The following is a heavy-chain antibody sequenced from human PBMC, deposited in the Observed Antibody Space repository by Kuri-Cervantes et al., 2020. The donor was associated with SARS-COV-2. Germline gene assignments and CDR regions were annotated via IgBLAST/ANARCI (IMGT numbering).Heavy chain of an antibody. CDR2: IYPGDSDT. V-gene: IGHV5-51*01. Sequence: GGSLRLSCKGSGSSFSSYWIAWVRQVPGKGLECMGIIYPGDSDTTYSPSFQGQVTISADKSISTAYLQWSSLKASDTAIYYCARLSITIFGALTAPFDSWGQGTLVTVSS. J-gene: IGHJ5*01. CDR1: GSSFSSYW. CDR3: ARLSITIFGALTAPFDS. D-gene: IGHD3-3*01.